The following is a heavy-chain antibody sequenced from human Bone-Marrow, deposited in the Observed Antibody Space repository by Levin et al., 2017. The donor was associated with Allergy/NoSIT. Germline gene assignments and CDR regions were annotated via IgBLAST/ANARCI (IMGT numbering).Heavy chain of an antibody. CDR2: INPNSGGT. CDR1: GYTFTGYY. D-gene: IGHD1-7*01. CDR3: ARGTRTRNYDMVWYFDL. J-gene: IGHJ2*01. V-gene: IGHV1-2*02. Sequence: GESLKISCKASGYTFTGYYMHWVRQAPGQGLEWMGWINPNSGGTNYAQKFQGRVTMTRDTSISTAYMELSRLRSDDTAVYYCARGTRTRNYDMVWYFDLWGRGTLVTVSS.